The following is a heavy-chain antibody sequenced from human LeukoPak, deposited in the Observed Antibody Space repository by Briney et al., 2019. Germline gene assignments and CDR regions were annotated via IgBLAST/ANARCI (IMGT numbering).Heavy chain of an antibody. V-gene: IGHV3-48*03. J-gene: IGHJ4*02. D-gene: IGHD3-22*01. CDR2: ISSSGSTI. CDR3: ARGLYDSSGYYYRANDY. CDR1: GFTFSSYE. Sequence: GGSLRLSCAASGFTFSSYEMNWVRQAPGKGLEWVSYISSSGSTIYYADSVKGRFTISRDNAKNSLYLQMNSLRAEDTAVYYCARGLYDSSGYYYRANDYWGQGTLVTVS.